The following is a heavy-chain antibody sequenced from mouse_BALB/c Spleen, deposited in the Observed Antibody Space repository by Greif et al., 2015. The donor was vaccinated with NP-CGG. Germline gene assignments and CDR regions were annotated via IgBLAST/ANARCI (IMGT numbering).Heavy chain of an antibody. V-gene: IGHV5-6-5*01. J-gene: IGHJ4*01. Sequence: EVQRVESGGGLVKPGGSLKLSCAASGFTFSSYAMSWVRQTPEKRLEWVASISSGGSTYYPDSVKGRFTISRDNARNILYLQMSSLRSEDTAMYYCANGDYAMDYWGQGTSVTVSS. CDR3: ANGDYAMDY. CDR2: ISSGGST. D-gene: IGHD1-1*02. CDR1: GFTFSSYA.